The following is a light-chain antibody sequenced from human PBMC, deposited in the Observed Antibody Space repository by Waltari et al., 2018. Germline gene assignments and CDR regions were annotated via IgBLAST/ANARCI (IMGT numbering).Light chain of an antibody. V-gene: IGLV2-8*01. CDR3: TSYGGVNVLGVL. Sequence: QSALTQPPSASGSPGQSVTIPFAGTNSDYGTYNYVSWYQHHPGKAPKLLIYGVTERLPGVPDRFSGSKSGTTASLTVSGLQADDEADYYCTSYGGVNVLGVLFGGGTKLTVL. CDR2: GVT. J-gene: IGLJ2*01. CDR1: NSDYGTYNY.